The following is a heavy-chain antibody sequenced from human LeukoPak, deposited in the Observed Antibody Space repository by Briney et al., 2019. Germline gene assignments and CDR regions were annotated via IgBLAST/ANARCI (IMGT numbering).Heavy chain of an antibody. CDR3: ARSAGIAVAGTRADY. Sequence: PSETLSLTCTVSGYSISSGYYWGWIRQPPGKGLEWIGSIYHSGSTYYNPSLKSRVTISVDTSKNQFSLKLSSVTAADTAVYYCARSAGIAVAGTRADYWGQGTLVTVSS. CDR2: IYHSGST. J-gene: IGHJ4*02. CDR1: GYSISSGYY. D-gene: IGHD6-19*01. V-gene: IGHV4-38-2*02.